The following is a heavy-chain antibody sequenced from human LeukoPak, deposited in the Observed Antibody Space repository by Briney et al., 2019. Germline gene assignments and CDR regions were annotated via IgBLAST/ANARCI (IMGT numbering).Heavy chain of an antibody. CDR2: ISSSNRTM. V-gene: IGHV3-48*01. J-gene: IGHJ6*03. CDR1: GFTFSSYN. CDR3: ARVAATPYQYYYMDV. Sequence: GGSLRLSCAASGFTFSSYNMNWVRQAPGKGLEWVSYISSSNRTMYDADSVKGRFTISRDNAKNSLFLQMSSLRAEDTAVYYCARVAATPYQYYYMDVWGKGTTVTVSS. D-gene: IGHD2-15*01.